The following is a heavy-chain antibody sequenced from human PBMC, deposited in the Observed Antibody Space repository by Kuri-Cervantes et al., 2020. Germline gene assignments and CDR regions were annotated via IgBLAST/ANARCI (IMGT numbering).Heavy chain of an antibody. D-gene: IGHD2-21*01. CDR2: MYLDDDK. CDR3: AHNSKTLFPFYYSYGMDV. J-gene: IGHJ6*02. V-gene: IGHV2-5*02. Sequence: SGPTLVKPTQTLTLTCTFSGFSLRTSGVGVGWIRQPPGKALEWLALMYLDDDKRYSPSLKSRLTITKDTSKNQVVLTMTNMDTVDTATYYCAHNSKTLFPFYYSYGMDVWGQGTTVTVSS. CDR1: GFSLRTSGVG.